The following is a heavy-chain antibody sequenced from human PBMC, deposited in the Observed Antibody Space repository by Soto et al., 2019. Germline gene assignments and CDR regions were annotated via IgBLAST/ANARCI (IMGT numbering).Heavy chain of an antibody. CDR2: IIPISGAA. CDR3: ARDMTRTVVPYFDF. D-gene: IGHD1-7*01. CDR1: GGTFSNYV. Sequence: QVQLVQSGAEVKKPGSSVKVSCKASGGTFSNYVVNWVRQAPGQGLEWMGRIIPISGAANYAQKFQGRATITADKSTSTSYMELSSLRSEDTAVYYCARDMTRTVVPYFDFWAQGTLVTVSS. V-gene: IGHV1-69*06. J-gene: IGHJ4*02.